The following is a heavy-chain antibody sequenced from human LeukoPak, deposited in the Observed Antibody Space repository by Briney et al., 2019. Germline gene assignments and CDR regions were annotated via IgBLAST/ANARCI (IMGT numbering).Heavy chain of an antibody. J-gene: IGHJ3*01. D-gene: IGHD3-9*01. CDR3: ARQGYTNNLGGYFGDKDDGFDL. CDR1: GGTFSSYI. V-gene: IGHV1-69*13. CDR2: IIPIFGTP. Sequence: SVKVSCKASGGTFSSYIITWVRQAPRQGLEWMGRIIPIFGTPDYAQKFLGRVTITADESTSTAYMELSRLRFEDTAVYYCARQGYTNNLGGYFGDKDDGFDLWGQGTMVTVSS.